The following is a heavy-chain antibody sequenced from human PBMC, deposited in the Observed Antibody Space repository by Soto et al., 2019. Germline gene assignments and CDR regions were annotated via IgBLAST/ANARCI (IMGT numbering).Heavy chain of an antibody. CDR3: ARRDPGTGVDD. D-gene: IGHD2-8*02. CDR2: IYRTGST. J-gene: IGHJ4*02. V-gene: IGHV4-4*02. CDR1: GGSFTSNNW. Sequence: QVQLQESGPGLVKPSGTLSLTCAVSGGSFTSNNWWTWVRQPPGQGLEWIGAIYRTGSTNYNPSLKSRVTTSIDKSENQFSLKVTSPTASDTAVYYCARRDPGTGVDDWGQGTLVTVSS.